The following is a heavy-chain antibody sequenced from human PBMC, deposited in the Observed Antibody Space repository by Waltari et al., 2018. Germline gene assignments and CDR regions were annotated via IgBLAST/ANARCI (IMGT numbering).Heavy chain of an antibody. V-gene: IGHV1-69-2*01. D-gene: IGHD5-12*01. J-gene: IGHJ3*02. Sequence: DVQVVQSGAEVKKPGATVKISCKVSGYTFTDFYMHWVQQAPGKGLQWVGRVDPENGKTVQEENFKGRVTRTADTSTDTAYMELSSLRSDDTAVYYCAVLVATNDDPLDIWGQGTVVTVSP. CDR1: GYTFTDFY. CDR2: VDPENGKT. CDR3: AVLVATNDDPLDI.